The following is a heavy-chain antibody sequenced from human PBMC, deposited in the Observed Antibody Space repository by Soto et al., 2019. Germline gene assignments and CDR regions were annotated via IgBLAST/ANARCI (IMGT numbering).Heavy chain of an antibody. J-gene: IGHJ4*02. D-gene: IGHD2-2*01. V-gene: IGHV3-30-3*01. CDR2: ISYDGSNK. Sequence: GGSLRLSCAASGFTFSSYAMHWVRQAPGKGLEWVAVISYDGSNKYYADSVKGRFTISRDNSKNTLYLQMNSLRAEDTAVYYCARDGIVPAAMFGDFDYWGQGTLVTVSS. CDR1: GFTFSSYA. CDR3: ARDGIVPAAMFGDFDY.